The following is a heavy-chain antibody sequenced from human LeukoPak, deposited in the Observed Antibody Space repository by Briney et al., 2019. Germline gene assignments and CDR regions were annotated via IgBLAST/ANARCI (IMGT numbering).Heavy chain of an antibody. V-gene: IGHV4-34*01. D-gene: IGHD6-19*01. J-gene: IGHJ6*02. CDR3: ARGRGWGAYCYYHGMDV. CDR1: GGSFSGFY. CDR2: INHSGST. Sequence: SSETLSLTCTVYGGSFSGFYWSWIRQPPGKGLEWIGEINHSGSTNYNPSLKSRVTISVDTSTSQNQFSLKLSSVTAADTAVYYCARGRGWGAYCYYHGMDVWGQGTTVTVSS.